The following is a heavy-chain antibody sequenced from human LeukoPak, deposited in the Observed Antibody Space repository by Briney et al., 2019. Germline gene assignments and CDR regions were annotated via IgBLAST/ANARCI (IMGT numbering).Heavy chain of an antibody. CDR3: ARARVIPASFDD. CDR1: GRFITFGSFY. Sequence: SQTLSLTCTVSGRFITFGSFYWTWIRQPAGKGLEWIGRIYTSGRTFYNPSLKSRVTISMDTSMNQFSLRLNSVTAADTAVYYCARARVIPASFDDWGQGALVTVSS. D-gene: IGHD3-16*02. J-gene: IGHJ4*02. CDR2: IYTSGRT. V-gene: IGHV4-61*02.